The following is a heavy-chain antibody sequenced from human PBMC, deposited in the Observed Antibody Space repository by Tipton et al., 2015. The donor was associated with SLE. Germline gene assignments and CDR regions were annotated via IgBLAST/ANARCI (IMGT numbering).Heavy chain of an antibody. CDR1: GGSIISYY. J-gene: IGHJ5*02. V-gene: IGHV4-59*12. Sequence: TLSLTCTVSGGSIISYYWSWIRQPPGMGPELIGYIHSSGSTNYNPSLKSRVTMSVDTSKNQFSLKLSSVTAADTAVYYCARVKGSGKRNWFDPWGQGTLVTVSS. CDR2: IHSSGST. D-gene: IGHD3-10*01. CDR3: ARVKGSGKRNWFDP.